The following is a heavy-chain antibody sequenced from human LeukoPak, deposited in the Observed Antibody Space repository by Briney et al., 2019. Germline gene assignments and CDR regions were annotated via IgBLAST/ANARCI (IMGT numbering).Heavy chain of an antibody. J-gene: IGHJ6*02. CDR3: ARGSSSGYQKDYGMDV. Sequence: PGGSLRLSCAASGFTFSSYAMSWVRQAPGKGLEWVSAISGSGGSTYYADSVKGRFTISRDNSKNTLYLQMNSLRAEDTALYYCARGSSSGYQKDYGMDVWGQGTTVTVSS. CDR2: ISGSGGST. D-gene: IGHD3-22*01. V-gene: IGHV3-23*01. CDR1: GFTFSSYA.